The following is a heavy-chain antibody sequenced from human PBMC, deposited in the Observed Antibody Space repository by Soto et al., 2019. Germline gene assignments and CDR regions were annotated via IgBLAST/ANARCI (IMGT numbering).Heavy chain of an antibody. Sequence: ASVKVSCKASGYTFTGYYMHWVRQAPGQGLEWMGWMNPYSGNTGYAQKFQGRVTVTRNTSISTVYMELSGLRPDDTAVYYCARRKERSGPHYFDYWGQGSQVTVS. CDR1: GYTFTGYY. D-gene: IGHD6-25*01. V-gene: IGHV1-8*02. J-gene: IGHJ4*02. CDR3: ARRKERSGPHYFDY. CDR2: MNPYSGNT.